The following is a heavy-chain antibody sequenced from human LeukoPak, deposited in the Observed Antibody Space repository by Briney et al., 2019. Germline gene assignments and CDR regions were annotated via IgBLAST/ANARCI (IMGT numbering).Heavy chain of an antibody. CDR1: GFTFRNAW. V-gene: IGHV3-15*01. D-gene: IGHD2-2*01. CDR2: IRSKTDGGTT. CDR3: TKSLDCSRTSCDS. J-gene: IGHJ5*01. Sequence: PGGSLKLSCAASGFTFRNAWMSWVRQAPGKGVEWVGRIRSKTDGGTTDYAAPVKGRFTISRDDSGNTLYLQMSSLRTEDTAVYYCTKSLDCSRTSCDSWGQGTLVTVSS.